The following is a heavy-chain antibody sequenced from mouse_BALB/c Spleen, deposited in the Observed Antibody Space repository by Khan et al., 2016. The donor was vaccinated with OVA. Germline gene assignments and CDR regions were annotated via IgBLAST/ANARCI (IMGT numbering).Heavy chain of an antibody. V-gene: IGHV5-6-5*01. CDR2: ISTGDTT. Sequence: EVQLQESGGGLVKPGGSLKVSCAASGFTFSNYAMSWVRQTPEKRLEWVTSISTGDTTYYPDSVKGRFTIFRDNARNILYLQMSSLRSDDTAMYCGARDYWFVYWGQGTLVTVSA. CDR1: GFTFSNYA. J-gene: IGHJ3*01. CDR3: ARDYWFVY.